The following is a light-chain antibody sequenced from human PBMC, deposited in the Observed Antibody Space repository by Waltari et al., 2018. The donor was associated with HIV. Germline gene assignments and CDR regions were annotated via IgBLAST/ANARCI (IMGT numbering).Light chain of an antibody. CDR2: APT. CDR1: SSNIGAGFD. Sequence: QSVLTQPPSVSGAPGQRVTISCSGNSSNIGAGFDVHWYQHLPGTAPKLLIYAPTNRPSGVPDRCSGSKSGASASLAITGLQAEDEAYYYCQSYDNSLTSSVFATGTRVTVL. J-gene: IGLJ1*01. V-gene: IGLV1-40*03. CDR3: QSYDNSLTSSV.